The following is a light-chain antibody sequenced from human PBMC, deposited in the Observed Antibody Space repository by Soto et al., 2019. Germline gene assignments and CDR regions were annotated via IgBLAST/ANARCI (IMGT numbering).Light chain of an antibody. Sequence: QSALTQPRSVSGSPGQSVAISCTGTSSDVGGYNYVSWYQQHPGKAPKLMIYDVTKRPSGVPDRFSASKSGNTASLTISGLQADDEADHYCCSYAGSYSYVFGTGTRSPS. CDR1: SSDVGGYNY. J-gene: IGLJ1*01. CDR3: CSYAGSYSYV. CDR2: DVT. V-gene: IGLV2-11*01.